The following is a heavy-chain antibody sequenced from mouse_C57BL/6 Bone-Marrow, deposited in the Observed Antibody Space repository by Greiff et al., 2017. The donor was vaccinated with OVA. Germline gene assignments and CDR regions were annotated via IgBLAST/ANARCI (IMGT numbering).Heavy chain of an antibody. J-gene: IGHJ3*01. Sequence: QVQLQQPGAELVKPGASVKLSCKASGYTFTSYWMHWVKQRPGQGLEWIGMIHPNSGSTNYNEKFKSKATLTVDKSSSTAYMQLSSLTSEDSAVYYGARGRYDGYPAWFAYWGQGTLVTVSA. CDR1: GYTFTSYW. D-gene: IGHD2-3*01. V-gene: IGHV1-64*01. CDR3: ARGRYDGYPAWFAY. CDR2: IHPNSGST.